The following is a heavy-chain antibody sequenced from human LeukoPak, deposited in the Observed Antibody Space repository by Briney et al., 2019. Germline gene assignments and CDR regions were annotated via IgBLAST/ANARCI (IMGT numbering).Heavy chain of an antibody. V-gene: IGHV3-23*01. CDR3: ATTGGLSFFDY. CDR2: ISASGGST. D-gene: IGHD7-27*01. Sequence: GGSLRLPCAASGFTFSSYAVSWVRQAPGKGLEWVSAISASGGSTFYADSVKGRFTISRDNSKNTLYLQMNSLRAEDTAVYYCATTGGLSFFDYWGQGTLVTVSS. CDR1: GFTFSSYA. J-gene: IGHJ4*02.